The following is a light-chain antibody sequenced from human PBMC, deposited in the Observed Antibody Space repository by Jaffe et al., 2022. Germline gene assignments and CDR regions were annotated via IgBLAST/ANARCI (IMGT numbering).Light chain of an antibody. CDR1: SLKTYL. V-gene: IGLV3-19*01. CDR3: NSRDTNDQDVL. J-gene: IGLJ2*01. CDR2: GTN. Sequence: SSELTQDPALSVALGQTVTITCRGDSLKTYLTTWYQQRPGQAPRLVIYGTNNRPSGIPDRLSGSSSGNTASLTITGAQADDEADYYCNSRDTNDQDVLFGGGTKLTVL.